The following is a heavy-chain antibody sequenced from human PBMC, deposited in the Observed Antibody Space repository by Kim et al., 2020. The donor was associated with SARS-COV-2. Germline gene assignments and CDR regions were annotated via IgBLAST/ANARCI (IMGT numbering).Heavy chain of an antibody. Sequence: SETLSLTCTVSGGSISSSSYYWGWIRQPPGKGLEWIVSIYYSGSTYYNPSLKSRVTTSVYTSKNQFSLKLSSVTAADTAVYYCAGVGCCSGGSCYFRYFDYWGQGTLVTVSS. J-gene: IGHJ4*02. V-gene: IGHV4-39*01. CDR2: IYYSGST. CDR3: AGVGCCSGGSCYFRYFDY. D-gene: IGHD2-15*01. CDR1: GGSISSSSYY.